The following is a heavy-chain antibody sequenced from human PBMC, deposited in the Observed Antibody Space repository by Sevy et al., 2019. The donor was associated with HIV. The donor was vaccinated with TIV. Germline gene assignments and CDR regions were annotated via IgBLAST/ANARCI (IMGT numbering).Heavy chain of an antibody. CDR1: GFTFSSYG. V-gene: IGHV3-30*18. J-gene: IGHJ6*02. Sequence: GGSLRLSCAASGFTFSSYGMHWVRQAPGKGLEWVAVISYDGSNKYYADSVKGRFTISRDNSKNTLYLQMNSLRAEDTAGYYGAKAVGVGGGATRGFYYYYGMDVWGQGTTVTVSS. CDR3: AKAVGVGGGATRGFYYYYGMDV. CDR2: ISYDGSNK. D-gene: IGHD1-26*01.